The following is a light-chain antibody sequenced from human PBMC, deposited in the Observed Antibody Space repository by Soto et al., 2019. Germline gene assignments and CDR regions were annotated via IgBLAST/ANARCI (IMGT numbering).Light chain of an antibody. Sequence: IQLTQSPSSLSASVGDRVTITCRASQGISSYLAWYQQKPGKAPKLLIYDASTLQSGVPSRFSGSGSGTDFTLTISRLQPEDFATYYCQQVNSYPRTFGPGTKVDIK. CDR1: QGISSY. J-gene: IGKJ3*01. V-gene: IGKV1-9*01. CDR3: QQVNSYPRT. CDR2: DAS.